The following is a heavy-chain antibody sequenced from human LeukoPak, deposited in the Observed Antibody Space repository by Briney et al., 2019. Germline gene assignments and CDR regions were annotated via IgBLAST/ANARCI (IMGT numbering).Heavy chain of an antibody. V-gene: IGHV1-18*01. CDR2: ISAYNGNT. J-gene: IGHJ6*02. Sequence: GASVKVSCKASGYTFTSYGISWVRQAPGQGLEWMGWISAYNGNTNYAQKLQGRVTMTTDTSTNTAYMELRSLRSDDTAVYYCARYDFWSGYYDLDYGMDVWGQGTTVTVSS. CDR1: GYTFTSYG. D-gene: IGHD3-3*01. CDR3: ARYDFWSGYYDLDYGMDV.